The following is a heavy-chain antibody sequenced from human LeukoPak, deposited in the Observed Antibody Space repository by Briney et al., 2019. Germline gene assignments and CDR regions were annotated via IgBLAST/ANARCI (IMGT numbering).Heavy chain of an antibody. CDR3: TRPPAITFGGVIVSY. J-gene: IGHJ4*02. V-gene: IGHV3-73*01. D-gene: IGHD3-16*02. Sequence: GGSLSLSCAASGFTFSGSAMHWFRQPSGKGLEWVGRIRSKANSYATAYAASVKGRFTISRDGSKNTAYLQMNSLKTEDTAVYYCTRPPAITFGGVIVSYWGQGTLVTVSS. CDR1: GFTFSGSA. CDR2: IRSKANSYAT.